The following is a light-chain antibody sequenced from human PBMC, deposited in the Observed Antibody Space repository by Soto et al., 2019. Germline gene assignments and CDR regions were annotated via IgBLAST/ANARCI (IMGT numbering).Light chain of an antibody. J-gene: IGLJ3*02. CDR3: QSYDSSGV. CDR2: EDN. CDR1: SGSIASNY. V-gene: IGLV6-57*03. Sequence: QSVSESPGKTVTISCTRSSGSIASNYVQWYQQRPGSAPTTVIYEDNQRPSGVPDRFSGSIDSSSNSASLTISGLKTEDEADYYCQSYDSSGVFGGGTKLTVL.